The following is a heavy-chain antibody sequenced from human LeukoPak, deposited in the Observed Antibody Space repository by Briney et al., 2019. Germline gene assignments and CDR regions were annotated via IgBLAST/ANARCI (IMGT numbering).Heavy chain of an antibody. Sequence: SETLSLTCTVSGGSISSYYWSWIRQPAGKGLEWIGYIYYSGSTNYNPSLKSRVTISVDTSKNQFSLKLSSVTAADTAVYYCARGQWPLYYFDYWGQGTLVTVSS. CDR1: GGSISSYY. D-gene: IGHD6-19*01. J-gene: IGHJ4*02. CDR2: IYYSGST. CDR3: ARGQWPLYYFDY. V-gene: IGHV4-59*01.